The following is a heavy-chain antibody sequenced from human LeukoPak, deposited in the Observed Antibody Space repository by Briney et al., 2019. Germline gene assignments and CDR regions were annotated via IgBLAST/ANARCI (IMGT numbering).Heavy chain of an antibody. CDR1: GGTFSSYA. V-gene: IGHV1-69*13. Sequence: ASVKVSCKASGGTFSSYAISWVRQAPGQGLEWMGGIIRIFGTANYAQKFQGRVTITADESTSTAYMELSSLRSEDTAVYYCARGEDYYGSGSGVYYFDYWGQGTLVTVSS. CDR2: IIRIFGTA. D-gene: IGHD3-10*01. CDR3: ARGEDYYGSGSGVYYFDY. J-gene: IGHJ4*02.